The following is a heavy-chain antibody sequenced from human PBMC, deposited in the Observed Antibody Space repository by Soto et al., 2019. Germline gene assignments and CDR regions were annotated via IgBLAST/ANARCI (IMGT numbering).Heavy chain of an antibody. CDR2: ISGDNGHI. J-gene: IGHJ4*01. CDR1: GFSFGNYA. CDR3: VRAPEQRPIDF. V-gene: IGHV3-23*01. Sequence: GGSLRPSCAVSGFSFGNYAMSWVRQTPGKGLEWVSGISGDNGHIYYADSVKGRFTISRDNSRNTLWLQMNSLRAEDSAVYYCVRAPEQRPIDFWGHGSLVTVSS. D-gene: IGHD6-19*01.